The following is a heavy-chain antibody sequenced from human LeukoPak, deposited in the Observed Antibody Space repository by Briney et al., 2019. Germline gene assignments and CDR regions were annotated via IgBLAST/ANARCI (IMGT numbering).Heavy chain of an antibody. Sequence: SETLSLTCTVSGGSISSYYWSWIRQPPGKGLEWIGYIYYSGSTNYNPSLKSRVTISVDTSKNQFSLKLSSVTAADTAVYYCASTAAAGTGWFDPWGQGTLVTVSS. CDR3: ASTAAAGTGWFDP. J-gene: IGHJ5*02. CDR1: GGSISSYY. CDR2: IYYSGST. V-gene: IGHV4-59*08. D-gene: IGHD6-13*01.